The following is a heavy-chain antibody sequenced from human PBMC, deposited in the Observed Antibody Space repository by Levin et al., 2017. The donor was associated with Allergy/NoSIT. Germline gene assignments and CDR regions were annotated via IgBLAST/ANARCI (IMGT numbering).Heavy chain of an antibody. J-gene: IGHJ6*02. CDR2: IYHSGST. D-gene: IGHD5-12*01. V-gene: IGHV4-30-2*01. CDR3: ARVHGYAIRYGMDV. CDR1: GGSISSGGYS. Sequence: SQTLSLTCAVSGGSISSGGYSWSWIRQPPGKGLEWIGYIYHSGSTYYNPSLKSRVTISVDRSKNQFSLKLSSVTAADTAVYYCARVHGYAIRYGMDVWGQGTTVTVSS.